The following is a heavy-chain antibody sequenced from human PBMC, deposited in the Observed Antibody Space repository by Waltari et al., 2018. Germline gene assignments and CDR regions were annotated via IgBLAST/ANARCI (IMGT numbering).Heavy chain of an antibody. J-gene: IGHJ2*01. Sequence: QVQLQESGPGLVKPSETLSLTCTVSGGSISSHYWSWIRQPPGKGLEWIGYIYYSWSTNYNPSLKSRVTISVDTSKNQFSLKLSSVTAADTAVYYCARAATVTTLYFDLWGRGTLVTVSS. D-gene: IGHD4-17*01. V-gene: IGHV4-59*11. CDR1: GGSISSHY. CDR3: ARAATVTTLYFDL. CDR2: IYYSWST.